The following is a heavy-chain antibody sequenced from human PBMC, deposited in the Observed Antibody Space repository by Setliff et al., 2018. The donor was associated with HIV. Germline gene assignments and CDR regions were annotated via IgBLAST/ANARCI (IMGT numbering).Heavy chain of an antibody. V-gene: IGHV3-21*01. CDR1: GFTFSSYS. D-gene: IGHD2-21*01. Sequence: GGSLRLSCAASGFTFSSYSMNWVRQAPGKGLEWVSSISSSSSYIYYADSVKGRFAISRDNAKNSLYLQMNSLRAEDTAVYYCARSNCGGRSFDVWGQGTMVTVSS. CDR3: ARSNCGGRSFDV. CDR2: ISSSSSYI. J-gene: IGHJ3*01.